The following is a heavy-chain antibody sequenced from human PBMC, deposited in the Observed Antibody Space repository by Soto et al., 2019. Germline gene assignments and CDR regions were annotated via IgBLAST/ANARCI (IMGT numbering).Heavy chain of an antibody. J-gene: IGHJ4*02. CDR3: AKDFTTVTPRYFDY. V-gene: IGHV3-23*01. CDR1: GFTFSGYA. CDR2: ISGSGGGT. Sequence: GWSLRLSYAASGFTFSGYAMNWVRQAPGKGLEWVSGISGSGGGTYYADSVKGRFTISRDNSKNTLYLQMNSLRAEDTAVYYCAKDFTTVTPRYFDYWGPGAPVILPS. D-gene: IGHD4-4*01.